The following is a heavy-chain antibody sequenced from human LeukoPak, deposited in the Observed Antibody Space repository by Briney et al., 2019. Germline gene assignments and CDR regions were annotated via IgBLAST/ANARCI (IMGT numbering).Heavy chain of an antibody. J-gene: IGHJ6*02. CDR2: ISYDGGNQ. V-gene: IGHV3-30*03. CDR3: ARAMDV. CDR1: EFIFTNYG. Sequence: PGGSLRLSCIASEFIFTNYGMHWVRQAPGKGLEWVALISYDGGNQYYADSVRGRFTISRDNSKNTLSLQMNSLRAEDTAMYYCARAMDVWGQGTTVTVSS.